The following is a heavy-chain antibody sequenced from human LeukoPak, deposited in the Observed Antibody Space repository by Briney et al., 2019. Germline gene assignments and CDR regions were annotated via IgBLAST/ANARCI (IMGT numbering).Heavy chain of an antibody. Sequence: PGGSLRLSCSVSGFSFSSYVLHWVRQAAGKGLESVSGISQNGDNTYYADSVKGRFTISKDNSENTLYLQMNSLRPEDTAVYYCMNPNHYGSGRWGQGTLVTVSS. D-gene: IGHD3-10*01. CDR1: GFSFSSYV. CDR3: MNPNHYGSGR. V-gene: IGHV3-64D*06. J-gene: IGHJ4*02. CDR2: ISQNGDNT.